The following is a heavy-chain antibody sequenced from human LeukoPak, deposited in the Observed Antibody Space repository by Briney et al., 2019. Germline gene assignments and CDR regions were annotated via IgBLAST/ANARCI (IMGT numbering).Heavy chain of an antibody. J-gene: IGHJ6*03. D-gene: IGHD3-10*01. CDR3: ARSITMVRGAEYYYMDV. CDR2: INAGNGNT. CDR1: GYTFTSYD. Sequence: ASVKVSCKASGYTFTSYDINWVRQATGQRLEWMGWINAGNGNTKYSQEFQGRVTITRDTSASTAYMELSSLRSEDMAVYYCARSITMVRGAEYYYMDVWGKGTTVTVSS. V-gene: IGHV1-3*03.